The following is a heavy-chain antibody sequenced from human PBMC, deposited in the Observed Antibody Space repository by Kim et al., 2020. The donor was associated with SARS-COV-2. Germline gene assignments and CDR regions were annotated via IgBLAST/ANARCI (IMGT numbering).Heavy chain of an antibody. Sequence: GGSLRLSCAVSGFAFSRYAMHWVRQAPGKGLEWVAVTSYDGNNTYYADSVKGRFTISRDNSKNTLYLQMSSLRAEDTALYHCARGWYTFFGVISFHYWGQRTVVSVSS. CDR3: ARGWYTFFGVISFHY. CDR1: GFAFSRYA. D-gene: IGHD3-3*01. CDR2: TSYDGNNT. V-gene: IGHV3-30*03. J-gene: IGHJ4*02.